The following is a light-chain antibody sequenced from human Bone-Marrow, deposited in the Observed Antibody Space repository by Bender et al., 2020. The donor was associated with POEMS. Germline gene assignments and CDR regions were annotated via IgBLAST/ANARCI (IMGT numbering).Light chain of an antibody. CDR2: DSS. V-gene: IGLV2-23*01. J-gene: IGLJ3*02. CDR3: SYYAGISIV. CDR1: SSDVGSYNL. Sequence: QSALTQPASVSGSPGQSITISCTGTSSDVGSYNLVSWYQQHPGKAPKLMIYDSSRRPPGVLNGFLGPKPATPASRQFSGLRVGEGVDYFCSYYAGISIVFGAGTK.